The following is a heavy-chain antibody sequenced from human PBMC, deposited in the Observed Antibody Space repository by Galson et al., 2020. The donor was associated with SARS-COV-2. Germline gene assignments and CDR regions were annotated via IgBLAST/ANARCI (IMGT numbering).Heavy chain of an antibody. CDR2: ISAGGVST. CDR3: AKATTAGDCSRTTCYAAGFDC. D-gene: IGHD2-2*01. J-gene: IGHJ4*02. V-gene: IGHV3-23*01. Sequence: GSLRLSCAASGFTFSTYAMSWVRQAPGKGLEWVSVISAGGVSTLYADSVNGRFAISRDNFKNTLYLEMNSLDADDTATYYCAKATTAGDCSRTTCYAAGFDCWGQGTLVTVSS. CDR1: GFTFSTYA.